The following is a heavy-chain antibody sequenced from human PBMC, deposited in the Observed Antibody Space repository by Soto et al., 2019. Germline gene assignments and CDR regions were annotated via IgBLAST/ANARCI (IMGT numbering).Heavy chain of an antibody. CDR3: ARDEYYYYMDV. CDR1: GFTFSDYY. J-gene: IGHJ6*03. CDR2: ISSSGSTI. V-gene: IGHV3-11*01. Sequence: GGSLRLSCAASGFTFSDYYMSWIRQAPGKGLEWVSYISSSGSTIYYAESVKGRFTISRDNAENSLYLQMNSLRAEDTAVYYCARDEYYYYMDVWGKGTTVTVS.